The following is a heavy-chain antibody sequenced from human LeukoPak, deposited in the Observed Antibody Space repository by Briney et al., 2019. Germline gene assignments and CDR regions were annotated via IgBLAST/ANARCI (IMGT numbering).Heavy chain of an antibody. D-gene: IGHD3-10*01. CDR2: ISGSGGST. Sequence: PGGSLRLSCAASGLTFSSYAMSWVRQAPGKGLEWVSAISGSGGSTYYADSVKGRFTISRDNSKNTLYLQMNSLRAEDTAVYYCAKVPYGAGSYPTLDYWGQGTLVTVSS. V-gene: IGHV3-23*01. J-gene: IGHJ4*02. CDR1: GLTFSSYA. CDR3: AKVPYGAGSYPTLDY.